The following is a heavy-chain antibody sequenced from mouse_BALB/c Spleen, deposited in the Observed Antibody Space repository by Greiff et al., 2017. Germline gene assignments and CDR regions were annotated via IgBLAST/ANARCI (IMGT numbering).Heavy chain of an antibody. D-gene: IGHD1-1*01. Sequence: QVQLQQSGAELVKPGASVKLSCKASGYTFTSYDINWVRQRPEQGLAWIGWIFPGDGSTKYNEKFKGKATLTTDKSSSTAYMQLSRLTSEDSAVYFCARGGYYGSSYDAMDYWGQGTSVTVSS. CDR2: IFPGDGST. J-gene: IGHJ4*01. CDR1: GYTFTSYD. CDR3: ARGGYYGSSYDAMDY. V-gene: IGHV1S56*01.